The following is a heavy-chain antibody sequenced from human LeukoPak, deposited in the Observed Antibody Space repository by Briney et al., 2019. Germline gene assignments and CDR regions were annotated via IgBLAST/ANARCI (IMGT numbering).Heavy chain of an antibody. D-gene: IGHD1-1*01. CDR2: INHSGST. CDR1: GGSISSSSYY. J-gene: IGHJ4*02. V-gene: IGHV4-39*07. Sequence: PSETLSLTCTVSGGSISSSSYYWGWIRQPPWKGLEWIGEINHSGSTNYNPSLKSRVTISVDTSKNQFSLKLSSVTAADTAVYYCARLQLDRPEPIDYWGQGTLVTVSS. CDR3: ARLQLDRPEPIDY.